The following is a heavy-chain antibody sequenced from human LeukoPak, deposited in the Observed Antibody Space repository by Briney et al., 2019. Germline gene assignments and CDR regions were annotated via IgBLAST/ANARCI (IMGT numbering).Heavy chain of an antibody. CDR2: INHSGTT. CDR1: GYSISSGYY. CDR3: ARDRPTGYFDL. D-gene: IGHD2-21*02. V-gene: IGHV4-38-2*02. Sequence: PSETLSLTCTVSGYSISSGYYWGWIRQPPGKGLEWIGSINHSGTTYYNPSLNSRVTISVDTSKNQFSLRLSSVTAADTAVCYCARDRPTGYFDLWGRGTLVTVSS. J-gene: IGHJ2*01.